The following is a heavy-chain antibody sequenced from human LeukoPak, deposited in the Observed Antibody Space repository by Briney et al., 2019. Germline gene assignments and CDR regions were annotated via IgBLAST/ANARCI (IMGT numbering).Heavy chain of an antibody. D-gene: IGHD6-6*01. Sequence: SETLSLTCTVSGGSISSYYWSWIRQPPGKGLEWIGYIYTSGSTNYNPSLKSRVTISVDTSKNQFSLKLSSVTAADTAVYYCARQQLDYYHYYMDVWGKGTTVTVSS. V-gene: IGHV4-4*09. CDR2: IYTSGST. CDR3: ARQQLDYYHYYMDV. J-gene: IGHJ6*03. CDR1: GGSISSYY.